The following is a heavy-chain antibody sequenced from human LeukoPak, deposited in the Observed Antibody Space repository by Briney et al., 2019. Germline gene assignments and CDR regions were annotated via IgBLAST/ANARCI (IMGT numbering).Heavy chain of an antibody. Sequence: GGPLRLSCAASGITFSSYWMSWVRPAPGKGLEWVANIKQDGSEKYYVDSVKGRFTISRDNSKNSLYLQMNSLRTEDTALYYCAKGGYSYGYYQGFYFDYWGQGTLVTVSS. CDR2: IKQDGSEK. J-gene: IGHJ4*02. D-gene: IGHD5-18*01. CDR3: AKGGYSYGYYQGFYFDY. V-gene: IGHV3-7*03. CDR1: GITFSSYW.